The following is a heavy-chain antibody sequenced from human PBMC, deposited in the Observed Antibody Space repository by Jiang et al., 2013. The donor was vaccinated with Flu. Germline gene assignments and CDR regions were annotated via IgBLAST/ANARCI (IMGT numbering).Heavy chain of an antibody. Sequence: EVKKPGTSVKVSCKTSGFSFPISGVHWVRQARGQRLEWIGWIVVGSGDTNYVREFQEGLTITRDMSTSTAYMELSSLRSEDTAVYYCARGGTRGYPGIDSWGQGTLVTVSS. J-gene: IGHJ4*02. V-gene: IGHV1-58*01. CDR1: GFSFPISG. CDR3: ARGGTRGYPGIDS. CDR2: IVVGSGDT. D-gene: IGHD3-22*01.